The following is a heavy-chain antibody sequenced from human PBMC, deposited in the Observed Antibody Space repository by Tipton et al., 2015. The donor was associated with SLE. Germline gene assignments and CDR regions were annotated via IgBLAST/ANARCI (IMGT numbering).Heavy chain of an antibody. CDR1: GGSISRSS. CDR3: ARVTVVVIAPDY. D-gene: IGHD2-21*01. CDR2: IYTNGST. J-gene: IGHJ4*02. Sequence: TLSLTCTVSGGSISRSSWSWILQPPGKGLEWVGYIYTNGSTNYNPSLKSRVTISVDTSKNQFSLKLSSVTAADTAVYYCARVTVVVIAPDYWGQGTLVTVSS. V-gene: IGHV4-4*08.